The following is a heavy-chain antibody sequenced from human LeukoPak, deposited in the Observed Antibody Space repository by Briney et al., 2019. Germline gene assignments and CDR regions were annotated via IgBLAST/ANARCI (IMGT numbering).Heavy chain of an antibody. D-gene: IGHD2-15*01. Sequence: SETLSLTCTVSGGSISSSSYYWGWIRQPPGKGLEWIGSIYYSGSTYYNPSLKSRVTISVDTSKNQFSLKLSSVTAADTAVYYCARYCSGGSCYPNRPHFDYWGQGTLVTVSS. CDR1: GGSISSSSYY. CDR2: IYYSGST. CDR3: ARYCSGGSCYPNRPHFDY. J-gene: IGHJ4*02. V-gene: IGHV4-39*07.